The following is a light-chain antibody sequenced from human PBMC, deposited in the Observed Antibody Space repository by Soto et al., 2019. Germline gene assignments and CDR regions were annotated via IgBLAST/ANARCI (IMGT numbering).Light chain of an antibody. J-gene: IGLJ2*01. V-gene: IGLV3-9*01. CDR1: NIGSKN. CDR2: RGN. CDR3: QVRDSVTMI. Sequence: SSELTQPLSVSVALGQTATITCGGNNIGSKNVHWYQQKPGQAPVLVIYRGNNRPSGIPERFSGSNSGNTATLTISRAQVWDEADFYCQVRDSVTMIFGGGTKLTVL.